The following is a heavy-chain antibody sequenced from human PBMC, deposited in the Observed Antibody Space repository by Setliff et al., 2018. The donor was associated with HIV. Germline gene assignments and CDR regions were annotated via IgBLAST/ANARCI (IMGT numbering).Heavy chain of an antibody. Sequence: SVKVSCKASGGTFTNYAINWLRQAPGQGLEWMGGILPFFGKTNSAQKFRGRLTITADESTNTAYMELRNLRSEDMAVYYCARTRDYYGTGGMDVWGQGTTVTVSS. V-gene: IGHV1-69*13. D-gene: IGHD3-10*01. J-gene: IGHJ6*02. CDR3: ARTRDYYGTGGMDV. CDR2: ILPFFGKT. CDR1: GGTFTNYA.